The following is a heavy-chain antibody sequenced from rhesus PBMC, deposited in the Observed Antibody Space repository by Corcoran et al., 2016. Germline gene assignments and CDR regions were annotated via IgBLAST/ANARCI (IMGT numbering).Heavy chain of an antibody. J-gene: IGHJ4*01. CDR3: ARESYSFASYFDY. V-gene: IGHV4-173*01. Sequence: QLQLQESGPGLVKPSETLSLTCAVSGGSISSNYWSWIRQPPGKGLEWIGPIPGRGGSTDYNTSLKSRVTISTDTSKNQFSRKLSSGTAADTAVYYCARESYSFASYFDYWGQGVLVTVSA. CDR2: IPGRGGST. CDR1: GGSISSNY. D-gene: IGHD4-23*01.